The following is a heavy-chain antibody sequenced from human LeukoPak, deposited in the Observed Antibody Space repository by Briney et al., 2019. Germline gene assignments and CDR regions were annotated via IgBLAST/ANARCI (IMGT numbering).Heavy chain of an antibody. CDR2: ISWNSGSI. CDR3: AKGGYDKNYFDY. Sequence: GGSLRLSCAASGFTFDDYAMHWVRQAPGKGLEWVSGISWNSGSIGYADSVKGRFTISRDNAKNSLYLQMNSLRAEDTALYYCAKGGYDKNYFDYWGQGTLVTVSS. D-gene: IGHD5-12*01. V-gene: IGHV3-9*01. CDR1: GFTFDDYA. J-gene: IGHJ4*02.